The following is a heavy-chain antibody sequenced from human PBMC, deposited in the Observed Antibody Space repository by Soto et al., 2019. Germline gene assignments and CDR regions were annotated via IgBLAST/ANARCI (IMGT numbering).Heavy chain of an antibody. V-gene: IGHV1-8*01. J-gene: IGHJ4*02. CDR1: GYSFTSLD. CDR3: AREDSPYYFDY. D-gene: IGHD2-15*01. CDR2: MEPSTGRT. Sequence: ASVKVSCKASGYSFTSLDINWVRQTAGQGLEWMGWMEPSTGRTGYAQKFQGRVTMTTDTSTSTAYMELSSLRSDDTAVYYCAREDSPYYFDYWGQGTMVTVSS.